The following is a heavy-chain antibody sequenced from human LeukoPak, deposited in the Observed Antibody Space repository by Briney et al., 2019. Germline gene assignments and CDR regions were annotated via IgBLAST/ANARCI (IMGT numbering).Heavy chain of an antibody. CDR3: ARDFGYCSGGSCYGAPDY. D-gene: IGHD2-15*01. CDR2: ISSSSSYI. Sequence: KTGGSLRLSRAASGFTFSSYSMNWVRQAPGKGLEWVSSISSSSSYIYYADSVKGRFTISRDNAKNSLYLQMNSLRAEDTAVYYCARDFGYCSGGSCYGAPDYWGQGTLVTVSS. CDR1: GFTFSSYS. V-gene: IGHV3-21*01. J-gene: IGHJ4*02.